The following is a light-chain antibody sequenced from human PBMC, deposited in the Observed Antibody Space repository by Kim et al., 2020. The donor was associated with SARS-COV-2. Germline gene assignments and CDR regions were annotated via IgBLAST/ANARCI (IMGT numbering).Light chain of an antibody. CDR1: QDIKKY. J-gene: IGKJ3*01. Sequence: ASVGDEVTVTGQASQDIKKYVNWFQQKPVMAPKLLIYDTSHLEVGVPLRFSGSGSGTHFTLTISGLQPEDVATYYCQQSDNLPLSFGPWTKVDIK. CDR2: DTS. V-gene: IGKV1-33*01. CDR3: QQSDNLPLS.